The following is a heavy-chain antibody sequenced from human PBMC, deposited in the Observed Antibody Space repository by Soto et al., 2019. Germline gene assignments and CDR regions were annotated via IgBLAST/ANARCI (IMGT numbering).Heavy chain of an antibody. Sequence: EVQLVESGGGLVQPGGSLRLSCAASGFTVSGNYMTWVRQAPGKGLEWVSVIYSGGSTYYADSVKGRFAISRDNPKNTLYLQMNSLRAEDTAVYYCAGRTMVRGVSSYWGQGTLVTVSS. CDR2: IYSGGST. V-gene: IGHV3-66*01. D-gene: IGHD3-10*01. CDR3: AGRTMVRGVSSY. J-gene: IGHJ4*02. CDR1: GFTVSGNY.